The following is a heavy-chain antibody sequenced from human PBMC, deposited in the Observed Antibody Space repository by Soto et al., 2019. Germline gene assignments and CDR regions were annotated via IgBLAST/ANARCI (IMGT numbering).Heavy chain of an antibody. J-gene: IGHJ4*02. Sequence: EVQLLESGGGSVQPGGSLRLSCAASGFTFNNYAMTWVRQAPGKGLEWVSAISGGGDTTSYADSVKGRFTVSRDGSKNTLYLQMSSLRAEDTALYYCAKGRGGSGSLTPRVDFWGQGTLVTVSS. CDR1: GFTFNNYA. CDR2: ISGGGDTT. V-gene: IGHV3-23*01. D-gene: IGHD3-10*01. CDR3: AKGRGGSGSLTPRVDF.